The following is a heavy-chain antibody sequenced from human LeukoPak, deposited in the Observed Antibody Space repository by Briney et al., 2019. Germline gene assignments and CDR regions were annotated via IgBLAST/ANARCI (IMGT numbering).Heavy chain of an antibody. Sequence: SETLSLTCADYGGSFSGYYWSWIRQPPGKGLEWIGEINHSGSTNYNPSLKSRVTISVDTSKNQFSLKLSSVTAADTAVYYCARLKVAVAGTTDDYWGQGTLVTVSS. V-gene: IGHV4-34*01. CDR3: ARLKVAVAGTTDDY. D-gene: IGHD6-19*01. CDR1: GGSFSGYY. CDR2: INHSGST. J-gene: IGHJ4*02.